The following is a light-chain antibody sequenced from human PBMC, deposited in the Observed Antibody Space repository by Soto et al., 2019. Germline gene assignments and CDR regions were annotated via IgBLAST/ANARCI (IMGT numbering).Light chain of an antibody. V-gene: IGLV1-44*01. CDR2: SNN. CDR3: AAWDDSLNGVV. Sequence: QSVLTQPPSASGTPGQTVTISCSGTSSNIGSNTVNWYQQLPGTAPKLLIYSNNQRPSRGPDRCSASKSGTSAALATSGRQSEDEADYYCAAWDDSLNGVVFGGGTKLTVL. CDR1: SSNIGSNT. J-gene: IGLJ2*01.